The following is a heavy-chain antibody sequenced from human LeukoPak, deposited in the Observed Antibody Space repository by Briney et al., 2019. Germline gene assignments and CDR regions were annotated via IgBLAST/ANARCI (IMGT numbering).Heavy chain of an antibody. J-gene: IGHJ4*02. CDR3: ARAGEFYYDSSGYYYALGGHFDY. CDR2: ISSNGGST. CDR1: GFTFSSYA. Sequence: GGSLRLSCAASGFTFSSYAMHWVRQAPGKGLEYVSAISSNGGSTYYANSVKGRFTISRDNSKNTLYLQMGSLRAEDMAVYYCARAGEFYYDSSGYYYALGGHFDYWGQGTLVTVSS. V-gene: IGHV3-64*01. D-gene: IGHD3-22*01.